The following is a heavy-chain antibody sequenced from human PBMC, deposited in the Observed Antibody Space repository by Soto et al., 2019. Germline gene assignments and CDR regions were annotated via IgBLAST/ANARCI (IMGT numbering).Heavy chain of an antibody. D-gene: IGHD3-3*01. J-gene: IGHJ6*02. V-gene: IGHV3-23*01. CDR3: ARSRSYYDFWSGPYSVYYYGMDV. CDR1: GFTFGSYA. CDR2: ITTSGDRA. Sequence: GGSLRLSCAASGFTFGSYAMSWVRQAPGKGLEWVSSITTSGDRANYADSVKGRFTISRDISKNTLYLQMNSLRPEDTAVYYCARSRSYYDFWSGPYSVYYYGMDVWGQGTTVTVSS.